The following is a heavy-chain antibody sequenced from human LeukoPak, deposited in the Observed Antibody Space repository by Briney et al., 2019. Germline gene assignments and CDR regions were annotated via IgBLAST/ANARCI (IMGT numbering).Heavy chain of an antibody. Sequence: ASVKVSCKASGYTFTSYAMHWVRQAPGQRPEWMGWINAGNGNTKYSQKFQGRVTITRDTSASTAYMELSSLRSEDTAVYYCAREAPAGDPNGDLFDPWGQGTLVTVSS. CDR1: GYTFTSYA. CDR2: INAGNGNT. V-gene: IGHV1-3*01. D-gene: IGHD2-21*02. J-gene: IGHJ5*02. CDR3: AREAPAGDPNGDLFDP.